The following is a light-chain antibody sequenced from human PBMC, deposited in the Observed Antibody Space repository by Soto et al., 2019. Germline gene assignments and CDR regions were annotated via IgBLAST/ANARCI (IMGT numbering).Light chain of an antibody. V-gene: IGLV2-14*01. CDR2: DVS. CDR1: SGDVGGYNY. CDR3: SSYTSSSTYV. J-gene: IGLJ1*01. Sequence: QSVLTQPASVSGSPGQSITISCTGTSGDVGGYNYVSWYQQHPGKAPKLMIYDVSNRPSGVSNRFSGSKSGNTASLTISGLQAEDEADYYCSSYTSSSTYVFGTGTKVTVL.